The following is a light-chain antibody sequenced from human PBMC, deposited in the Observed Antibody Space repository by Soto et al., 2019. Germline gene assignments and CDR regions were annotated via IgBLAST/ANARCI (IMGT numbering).Light chain of an antibody. V-gene: IGKV3D-20*02. CDR1: QSVSNNY. Sequence: EIVLTQSPGTLSLSPGERATLSCRASQSVSNNYLAWYQQKPGQAPRLLIYGASNRATGTPDRFSGSGSGTDFTLTISRLEPEDFAVYYCPQRSNWPPAFGGGTKVDIK. CDR3: PQRSNWPPA. J-gene: IGKJ4*01. CDR2: GAS.